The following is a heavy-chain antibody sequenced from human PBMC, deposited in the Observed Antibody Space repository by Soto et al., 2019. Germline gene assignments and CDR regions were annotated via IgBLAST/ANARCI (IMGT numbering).Heavy chain of an antibody. D-gene: IGHD4-17*01. V-gene: IGHV1-24*01. CDR3: TTTGNDYGDFDS. J-gene: IGHJ4*02. Sequence: QVQLVQSGAEVKKPGASVKVSCKVSGHTLSQLSMHWVRQAPGKGLEWMGGVDPEDGETIYTQKFQGRVTMTEDTSTDTAYMELSSLISEDTAVYYCTTTGNDYGDFDSWGQGTLVTVSS. CDR2: VDPEDGET. CDR1: GHTLSQLS.